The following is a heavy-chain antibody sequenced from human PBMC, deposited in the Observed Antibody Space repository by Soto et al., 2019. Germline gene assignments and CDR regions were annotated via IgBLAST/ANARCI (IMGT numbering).Heavy chain of an antibody. V-gene: IGHV1-18*01. Sequence: GASVKVSCKASGYTFTSYEISWVRQAPGQGLEWMGWISPYNANTNYAQKVQDRVTMTTDTSTSTAYMELRTLRSDDTAVYYCARAGGRNYYYGMDVWGQGTTVTVSS. J-gene: IGHJ6*02. CDR2: ISPYNANT. D-gene: IGHD2-8*02. CDR1: GYTFTSYE. CDR3: ARAGGRNYYYGMDV.